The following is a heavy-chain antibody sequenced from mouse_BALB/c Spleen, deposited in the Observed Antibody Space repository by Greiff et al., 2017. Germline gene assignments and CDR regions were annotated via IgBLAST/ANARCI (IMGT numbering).Heavy chain of an antibody. Sequence: EVQLVESGGDLVKPGGSLKLSCAASGFTFSSYGMSWVRQTPDKRLEWVATISSGGSYTYYPDSVKGRFTISRDNAKNTLYLQMSSLKSEDTAMYYCARHGDGYYAMDYWGQGTSVTVSS. J-gene: IGHJ4*01. CDR2: ISSGGSYT. CDR1: GFTFSSYG. CDR3: ARHGDGYYAMDY. V-gene: IGHV5-6*01. D-gene: IGHD2-3*01.